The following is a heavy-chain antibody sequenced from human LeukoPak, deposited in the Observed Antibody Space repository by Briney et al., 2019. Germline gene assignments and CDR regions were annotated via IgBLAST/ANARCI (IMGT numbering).Heavy chain of an antibody. CDR3: AKGARERSHYGDYFDY. D-gene: IGHD4-17*01. V-gene: IGHV3-23*01. CDR2: ISGSGGST. CDR1: GFTFSSYA. J-gene: IGHJ4*02. Sequence: GGSLRLSCAASGFTFSSYAMSWVRQAPGKGLEWVSAISGSGGSTYYADSVKGRFTISRDNSKNTLYLQMNSLRAEDTAVYYCAKGARERSHYGDYFDYWGQGTLVTVSS.